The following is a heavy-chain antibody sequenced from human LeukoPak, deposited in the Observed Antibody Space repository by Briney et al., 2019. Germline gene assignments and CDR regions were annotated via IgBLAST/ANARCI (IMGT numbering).Heavy chain of an antibody. V-gene: IGHV3-23*01. J-gene: IGHJ5*02. CDR2: ISGNGSKT. D-gene: IGHD5-18*01. CDR3: AKVRDLDTVLGRFDN. Sequence: GGSLRLSCAASGFTFSSYAMSWVRQAPGKGLGWVSVISGNGSKTYYADSVKGRFTISRDNSKNTLYLQMNSLRAEDTAVYYCAKVRDLDTVLGRFDNWGQGTLVTVSS. CDR1: GFTFSSYA.